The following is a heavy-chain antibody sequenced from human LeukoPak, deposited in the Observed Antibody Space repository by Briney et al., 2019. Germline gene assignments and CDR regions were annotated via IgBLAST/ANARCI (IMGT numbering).Heavy chain of an antibody. J-gene: IGHJ3*02. Sequence: GSLRLSCAASGFTFSNYAMNWVRQAPGKGLEWVSSISGSGGSTYYADSVKGRFTISRDNSKNTLYLQMNSLRAEDTAVYYCAKTSYGEQTSAIDIWGQGTMVTVSS. CDR2: ISGSGGST. CDR3: AKTSYGEQTSAIDI. D-gene: IGHD4-17*01. CDR1: GFTFSNYA. V-gene: IGHV3-23*01.